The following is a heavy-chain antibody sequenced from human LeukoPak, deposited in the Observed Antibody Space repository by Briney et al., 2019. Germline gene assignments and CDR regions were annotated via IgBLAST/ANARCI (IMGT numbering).Heavy chain of an antibody. CDR3: SGLDFWSPEY. D-gene: IGHD3-3*01. CDR2: IKSKTDGGTT. CDR1: GFTFSDHY. Sequence: GGSLRLSCAASGFTFSDHYMNWVRQAPGKGLEWVGRIKSKTDGGTTDYAAPVKGRFTISRDDSKNTLYLQMNSLKTEDTAVYYCSGLDFWSPEYWGQGTLVTVSS. V-gene: IGHV3-15*01. J-gene: IGHJ4*02.